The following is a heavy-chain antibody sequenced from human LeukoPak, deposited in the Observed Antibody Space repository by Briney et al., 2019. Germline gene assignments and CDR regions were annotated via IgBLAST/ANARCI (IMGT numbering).Heavy chain of an antibody. CDR2: IYYSGST. D-gene: IGHD5-18*01. CDR1: GGSISSYY. Sequence: SETLSLTCTVSGGSISSYYWSWIRQPPGKGLEWIGYIYYSGSTNYNPSLKSRVTIPVDTSKNQFSLKLSSVTAADTAVYYCAISYSYGPPRFWGQGTLVTVSS. J-gene: IGHJ1*01. CDR3: AISYSYGPPRF. V-gene: IGHV4-59*08.